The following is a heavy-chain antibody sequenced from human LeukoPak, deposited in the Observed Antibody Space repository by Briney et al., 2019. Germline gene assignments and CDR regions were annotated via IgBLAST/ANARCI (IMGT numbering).Heavy chain of an antibody. V-gene: IGHV1-46*01. Sequence: ASVKVSCKASGYTFTSYYMHWVRQAPGQGLEWMGIINPSGGSTSCAQKFQGRVTMTRDTSTSTVYMELSSLRSEDTAVYYCARESSAPMIVVATDWVEYFQHWGQGTLVAVSS. CDR3: ARESSAPMIVVATDWVEYFQH. CDR1: GYTFTSYY. J-gene: IGHJ1*01. CDR2: INPSGGST. D-gene: IGHD3-22*01.